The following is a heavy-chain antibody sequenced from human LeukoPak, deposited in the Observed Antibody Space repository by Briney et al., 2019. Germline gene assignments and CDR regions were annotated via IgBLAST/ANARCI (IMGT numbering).Heavy chain of an antibody. CDR3: ASLWELLGS. Sequence: GGSLRLSCAASGFTFSSYEMDWVRPAPGKGLEWVSYISIDGKTIQYADSVKGRFTISRDNAKNSVYLQMNSLRVEDTAVYYCASLWELLGSWGQGTLVTVSS. CDR1: GFTFSSYE. J-gene: IGHJ4*02. D-gene: IGHD3-10*01. V-gene: IGHV3-48*03. CDR2: ISIDGKTI.